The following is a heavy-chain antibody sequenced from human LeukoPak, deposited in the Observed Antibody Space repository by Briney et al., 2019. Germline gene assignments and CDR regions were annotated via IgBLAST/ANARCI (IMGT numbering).Heavy chain of an antibody. Sequence: GSSVKVSCKASGGTFSSYAISWVRPAPGQGLEWMGRIIPILGIANYAQKLQGRVTMTTDTSTSTAYMELRSLRSDDTAVYYCARERSGSYYYYGMDVWGQGTTVTVSS. V-gene: IGHV1-69*04. CDR2: IIPILGIA. CDR3: ARERSGSYYYYGMDV. D-gene: IGHD1-26*01. J-gene: IGHJ6*02. CDR1: GGTFSSYA.